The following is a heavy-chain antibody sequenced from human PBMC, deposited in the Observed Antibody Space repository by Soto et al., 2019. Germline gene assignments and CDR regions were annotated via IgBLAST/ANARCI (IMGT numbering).Heavy chain of an antibody. CDR1: GYTFTSYD. Sequence: ASVKVSCKASGYTFTSYDINWVRQATGQGLEWMGWMSAYSGNTGYAQKLQGRVTMTTDTSTSTAYMELRSLRSDDTAVYYCARVGTVVLRGAFDIWGQGTMVTVSS. V-gene: IGHV1-18*01. J-gene: IGHJ3*02. D-gene: IGHD2-15*01. CDR2: MSAYSGNT. CDR3: ARVGTVVLRGAFDI.